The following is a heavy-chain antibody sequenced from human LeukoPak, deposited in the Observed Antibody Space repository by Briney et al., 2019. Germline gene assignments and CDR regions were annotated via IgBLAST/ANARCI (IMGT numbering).Heavy chain of an antibody. CDR3: ARDSQVYSFDY. CDR1: GFTVSSNY. Sequence: GGSLRLSCAASGFTVSSNYMSWVRQAPGRGLEWVSVIYSGGSTYYADSVKGRFTISRDNSKNTLYLQMNSLRAEDTAVYYCARDSQVYSFDYWGQGTLVTVSS. D-gene: IGHD2-8*01. J-gene: IGHJ4*02. V-gene: IGHV3-66*01. CDR2: IYSGGST.